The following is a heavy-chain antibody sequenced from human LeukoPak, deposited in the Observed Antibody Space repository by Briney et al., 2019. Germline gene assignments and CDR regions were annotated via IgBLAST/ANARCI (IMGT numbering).Heavy chain of an antibody. Sequence: GGSLRLSCAASGFTLSDSAMTWVRQAPGKGLEWVSLISFSGDSIYYADSVRGRFTISRDNSKDTLYLQMNSLRAEDTAVYYCARDSYGLDYWGQGTLVTVSS. J-gene: IGHJ4*02. D-gene: IGHD5-18*01. CDR2: ISFSGDSI. V-gene: IGHV3-23*01. CDR1: GFTLSDSA. CDR3: ARDSYGLDY.